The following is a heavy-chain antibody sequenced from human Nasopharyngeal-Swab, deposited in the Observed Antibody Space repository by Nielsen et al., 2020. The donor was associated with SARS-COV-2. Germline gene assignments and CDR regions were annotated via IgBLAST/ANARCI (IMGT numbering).Heavy chain of an antibody. J-gene: IGHJ3*02. Sequence: WIRQPPGKGLEWVSAISGSGGSTYYADSVKGRFTIPRDNSKNTLYLQMNSLRAEDTAVYYCAIWDAFDIWGQGTMVTVSS. CDR2: ISGSGGST. CDR3: AIWDAFDI. V-gene: IGHV3-23*01. D-gene: IGHD3-10*01.